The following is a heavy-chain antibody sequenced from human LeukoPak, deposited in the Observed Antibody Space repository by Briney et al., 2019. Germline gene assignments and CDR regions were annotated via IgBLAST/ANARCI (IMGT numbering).Heavy chain of an antibody. Sequence: PGGSLRLSCAASGFIVSNNYMSWVRQAPGKGLEWASIIYGGGSTYYADSVKGRFTISRDNSKNTLYLQMNSLRPEDTAAYYCARVRSDTSGWYHFDYWGQGTLVTVSS. CDR2: IYGGGST. CDR1: GFIVSNNY. CDR3: ARVRSDTSGWYHFDY. V-gene: IGHV3-53*01. J-gene: IGHJ4*02. D-gene: IGHD6-19*01.